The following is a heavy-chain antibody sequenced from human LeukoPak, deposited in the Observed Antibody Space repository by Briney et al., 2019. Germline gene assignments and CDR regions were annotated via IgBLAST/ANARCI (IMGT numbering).Heavy chain of an antibody. CDR3: AKDRSYCSSTSCYNWFDP. Sequence: GGSLRLSCAASGYTFHTYALSWVRQAPGKGLEWVSAISGSGGSTYYADSVKGRFTISRDNSKNTLYLQMNSLRAEDTAVYYCAKDRSYCSSTSCYNWFDPWGQGTLVTVSS. CDR1: GYTFHTYA. D-gene: IGHD2-2*01. J-gene: IGHJ5*02. CDR2: ISGSGGST. V-gene: IGHV3-23*01.